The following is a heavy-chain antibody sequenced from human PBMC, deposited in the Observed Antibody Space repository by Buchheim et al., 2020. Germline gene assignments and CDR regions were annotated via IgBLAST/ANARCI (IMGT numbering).Heavy chain of an antibody. CDR3: AREGREQPIDY. CDR1: GFTFSDYS. CDR2: INRDGSEK. J-gene: IGHJ4*02. D-gene: IGHD1-26*01. Sequence: EVQLVESGGGLVQPGGSLRLSCAASGFTFSDYSMTWVRQAPGKGLEWVANINRDGSEKNYVDSVKGRFTISRDNAKISLNLQMNSLRAEDTAVYYCAREGREQPIDYWGQGTL. V-gene: IGHV3-7*01.